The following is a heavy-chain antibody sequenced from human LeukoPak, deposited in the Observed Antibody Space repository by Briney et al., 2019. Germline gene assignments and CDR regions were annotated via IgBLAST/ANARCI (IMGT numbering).Heavy chain of an antibody. J-gene: IGHJ4*02. D-gene: IGHD3-22*01. V-gene: IGHV4-59*01. CDR2: IYYSENT. Sequence: SETLSLTCTVSGASISSYYWSWIRQPPGKGLEWIGYIYYSENTSYNSSLKSRVTISEDTSKNQFSLKLTSVTAADTAVYYCAGGNFYDSRGHPYHFHFWGQGTLVSVSS. CDR3: AGGNFYDSRGHPYHFHF. CDR1: GASISSYY.